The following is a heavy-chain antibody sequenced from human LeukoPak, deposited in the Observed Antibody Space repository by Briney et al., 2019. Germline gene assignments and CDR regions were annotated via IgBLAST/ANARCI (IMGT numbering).Heavy chain of an antibody. V-gene: IGHV3-74*01. CDR2: IKSDGSKT. Sequence: GGSLRLSCAASGFTFSSYWMHWVRQAPGKGLVWVSHIKSDGSKTVYADSVKGRFTISRDNAKNTLYLQMNSLRAEDTAVYYCAREGWSSGVYDIWGQGTMVTVSS. D-gene: IGHD1-26*01. J-gene: IGHJ3*02. CDR1: GFTFSSYW. CDR3: AREGWSSGVYDI.